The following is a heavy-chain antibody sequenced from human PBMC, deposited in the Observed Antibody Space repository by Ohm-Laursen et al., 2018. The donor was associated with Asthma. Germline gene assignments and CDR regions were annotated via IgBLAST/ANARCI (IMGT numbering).Heavy chain of an antibody. CDR1: GFTFSSYS. D-gene: IGHD3-9*01. J-gene: IGHJ4*02. CDR2: ISSSSSYI. V-gene: IGHV3-21*01. CDR3: ARSNYDILTGYLDY. Sequence: SLRLSCAATGFTFSSYSMNWVRQAPGKGLEWVSSISSSSSYIYYADSVKGRFTVSRDNAKNSLYLQMNSLRAEDTAVYYCARSNYDILTGYLDYWGQGTLVTVSS.